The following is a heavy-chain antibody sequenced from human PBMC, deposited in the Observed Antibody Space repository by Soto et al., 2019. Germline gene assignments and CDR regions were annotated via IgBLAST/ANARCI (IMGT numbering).Heavy chain of an antibody. J-gene: IGHJ4*02. CDR3: ARGGRSSSNFDY. CDR1: SGSVSSGSYY. CDR2: IYYNGGT. Sequence: QVQLQESGPGLVKPSEALSLTCTVSSGSVSSGSYYWHWIRLPPGKALEWIGYIYYNGGTNYNPPLKSRVSMSIDTSKNQFSLKLSSVTAADTAVYYCARGGRSSSNFDYWGQGTLVSVSS. D-gene: IGHD6-13*01. V-gene: IGHV4-61*01.